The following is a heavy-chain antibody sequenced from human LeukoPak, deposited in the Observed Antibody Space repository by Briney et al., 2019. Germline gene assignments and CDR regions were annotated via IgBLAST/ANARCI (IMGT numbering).Heavy chain of an antibody. J-gene: IGHJ3*02. CDR2: INWNGGST. Sequence: GGSLRLSCAASGFTFGDYGMSWGRQAPGKGLGRVSGINWNGGSTGYADSVKGRFTISRDNAKNSLYLQMNSLRAEDTALYYCARSDSSGYWDHDAFDIWGQGTMVAVSS. CDR3: ARSDSSGYWDHDAFDI. D-gene: IGHD3-22*01. CDR1: GFTFGDYG. V-gene: IGHV3-20*04.